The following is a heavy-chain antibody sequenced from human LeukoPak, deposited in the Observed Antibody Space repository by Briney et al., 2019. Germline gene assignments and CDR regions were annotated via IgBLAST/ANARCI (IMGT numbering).Heavy chain of an antibody. V-gene: IGHV4-59*01. CDR1: GGSISSYY. CDR2: IYYSGST. D-gene: IGHD2-15*01. J-gene: IGHJ3*02. CDR3: FGRGLDAFDI. Sequence: PSETLSLTCTVSGGSISSYYWSWIRQPPGKGPEWIGYIYYSGSTNYNPSLKSRVTISVDTSKNQFSLKLSSVTAADTAVYYCFGRGLDAFDIWGQGTMVTVSS.